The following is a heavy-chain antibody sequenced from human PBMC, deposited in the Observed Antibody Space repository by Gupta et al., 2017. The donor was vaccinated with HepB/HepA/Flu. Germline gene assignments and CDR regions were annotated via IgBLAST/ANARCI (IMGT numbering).Heavy chain of an antibody. CDR1: GGTFSSYA. Sequence: QVQLVQSGAEVKKPGSSVKVSCKASGGTFSSYAISWVRQAPGQGLEWMGGIIPIFGTANYAQKFQGRVTITADESTSTAYMELSSLRAEDTSVYYCARETGLRSTTYYMDVWGKGTTVTGAS. CDR2: IIPIFGTA. V-gene: IGHV1-69*01. D-gene: IGHD3-3*01. J-gene: IGHJ6*03. CDR3: ARETGLRSTTYYMDV.